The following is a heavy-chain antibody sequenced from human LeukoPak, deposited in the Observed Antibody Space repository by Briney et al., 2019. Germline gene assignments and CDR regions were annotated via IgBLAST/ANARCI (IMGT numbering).Heavy chain of an antibody. CDR2: ISPNSGGT. CDR1: GYTFTGYY. D-gene: IGHD5-12*01. J-gene: IGHJ4*02. Sequence: GASVKVSCKASGYTFTGYYMHWVRQVPGQGLEWMGRISPNSGGTNYAQKFQDRVTMTRDTSISTAYMELNRLTSDDTAVYYCSASFSGYDRLFDYWGQGTLVTVSS. CDR3: SASFSGYDRLFDY. V-gene: IGHV1-2*06.